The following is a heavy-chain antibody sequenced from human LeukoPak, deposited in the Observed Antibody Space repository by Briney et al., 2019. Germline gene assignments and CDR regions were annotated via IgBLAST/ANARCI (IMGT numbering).Heavy chain of an antibody. V-gene: IGHV1-69*04. Sequence: ASVKVSCKASGATFSNYAISWVRQAPGQGLEWMGMIIPILGIANYAQKFQDRVTITADKSTSTAYMELSSLRSEDTAVYYCARTPPGYLYFDYWGQGTLVTVSS. CDR1: GATFSNYA. CDR2: IIPILGIA. D-gene: IGHD1-1*01. CDR3: ARTPPGYLYFDY. J-gene: IGHJ4*02.